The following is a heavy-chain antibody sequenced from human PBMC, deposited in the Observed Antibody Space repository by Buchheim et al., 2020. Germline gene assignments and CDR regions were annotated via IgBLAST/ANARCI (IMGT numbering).Heavy chain of an antibody. CDR2: IKQDGSEK. CDR3: ARVSDLNDFWSGPFDY. Sequence: EVQLVESGGGLVQPGGSPRLSCAASGFTFSSYWMSWVRQAPGKGLEWVANIKQDGSEKYYVDSVKGRFTISRDNAKNSLYLQMNSLRAEDTAVYYCARVSDLNDFWSGPFDYWGQGTL. V-gene: IGHV3-7*01. CDR1: GFTFSSYW. D-gene: IGHD3-3*01. J-gene: IGHJ4*02.